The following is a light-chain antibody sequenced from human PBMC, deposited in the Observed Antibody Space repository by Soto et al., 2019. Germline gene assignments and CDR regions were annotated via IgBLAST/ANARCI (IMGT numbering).Light chain of an antibody. Sequence: EILLNQSPATLSLSPGERATLSRRASQSVSSYLAWYQQRPGQAPRLLIYDASNRATGVPARFSGSGSGTDFTLTISSLEPEDFAVYYCQQRSSWPPTFGQGTRLEIK. CDR2: DAS. CDR3: QQRSSWPPT. CDR1: QSVSSY. J-gene: IGKJ5*01. V-gene: IGKV3-11*01.